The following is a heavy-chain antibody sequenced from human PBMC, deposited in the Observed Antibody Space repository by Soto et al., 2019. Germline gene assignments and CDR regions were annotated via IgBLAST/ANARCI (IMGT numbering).Heavy chain of an antibody. CDR2: IIPIFGTA. J-gene: IGHJ5*02. V-gene: IGHV1-69*13. CDR3: ARDRGPSSGYYPYWFDP. Sequence: GASVKVSCKASGYTFTGYYMHWVRQAPGQGLEWMGWIIPIFGTANYAQKFQGRVTITADESTSTAYMELSSLRSEDTAVYYCARDRGPSSGYYPYWFDPWGQGTLVTVSS. D-gene: IGHD3-22*01. CDR1: GYTFTGYY.